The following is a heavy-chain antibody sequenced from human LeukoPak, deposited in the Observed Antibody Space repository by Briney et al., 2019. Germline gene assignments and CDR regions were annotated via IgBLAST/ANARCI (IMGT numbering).Heavy chain of an antibody. J-gene: IGHJ4*02. D-gene: IGHD5-18*01. CDR3: AKAMVSGYLWSFDY. CDR1: GFTVSSYA. V-gene: IGHV3-23*01. Sequence: GGSLRLSCAASGFTVSSYAMSWVRHTPGKGLEWVSAISGSGGSTYYADSVKGRFTISRNNPKTTLYLQMTSLRPEYTAVYYCAKAMVSGYLWSFDYWGQGTLVTVSS. CDR2: ISGSGGST.